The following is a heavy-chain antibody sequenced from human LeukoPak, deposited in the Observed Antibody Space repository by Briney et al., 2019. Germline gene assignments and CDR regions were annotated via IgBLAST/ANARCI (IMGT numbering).Heavy chain of an antibody. V-gene: IGHV3-23*01. CDR2: ISGSGLTT. J-gene: IGHJ5*02. Sequence: GGSLRLSCAASGFSFTNYAMSWVRQALGKGLEWVSAISGSGLTTYYADSVKGRFTISRDTSKNTLYLQMNSLRAEDTAVYYCARSYYYGSGNSHNWFDPWGQGTLVTVSS. CDR1: GFSFTNYA. CDR3: ARSYYYGSGNSHNWFDP. D-gene: IGHD3-10*01.